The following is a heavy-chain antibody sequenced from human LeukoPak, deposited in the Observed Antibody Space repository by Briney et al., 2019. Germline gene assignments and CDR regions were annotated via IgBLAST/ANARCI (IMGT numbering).Heavy chain of an antibody. V-gene: IGHV6-1*01. CDR1: GDSVSSNSAA. D-gene: IGHD3-16*02. CDR3: ARDFTFGGVFAGAPYCGLDV. Sequence: SQTLSLTCAISGDSVSSNSAAWNWIRQSPSRGLEWLGRAYYRSKWYNDYAVSVKRRISINPDTSKNQFSLQMHSVTPEDTAVYYCARDFTFGGVFAGAPYCGLDVWGQGTTVTVSS. J-gene: IGHJ6*02. CDR2: AYYRSKWYN.